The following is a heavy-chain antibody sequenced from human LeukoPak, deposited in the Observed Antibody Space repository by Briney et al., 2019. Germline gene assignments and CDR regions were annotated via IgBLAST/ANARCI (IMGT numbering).Heavy chain of an antibody. CDR3: AKDEAGYSSE. D-gene: IGHD6-19*01. CDR2: ISSNGGST. J-gene: IGHJ4*02. CDR1: GFTFSNYA. Sequence: GGSLRLSCAASGFTFSNYAMHWVRQAPGKGLEYVATISSNGGSTYFANAVQGRFTISRDNSKNMVHLQMGSLRVEDTAVYYCAKDEAGYSSEWGQGTLVTVSS. V-gene: IGHV3-64*01.